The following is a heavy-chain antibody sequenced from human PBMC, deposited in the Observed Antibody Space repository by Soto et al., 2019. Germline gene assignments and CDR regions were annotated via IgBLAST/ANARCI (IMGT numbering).Heavy chain of an antibody. Sequence: QVQLVQSGAEVKKPGASVKVSCKASGYTFTIYGISWVRQAPGQGLEGMGGISGYNGNTDYAQNLQDRVTLTTDASTNSVYMELRSLRSDDTAVYYCARVDYYDSSGYYGYWGQGTLITVSS. CDR2: ISGYNGNT. D-gene: IGHD3-22*01. J-gene: IGHJ4*02. V-gene: IGHV1-18*04. CDR1: GYTFTIYG. CDR3: ARVDYYDSSGYYGY.